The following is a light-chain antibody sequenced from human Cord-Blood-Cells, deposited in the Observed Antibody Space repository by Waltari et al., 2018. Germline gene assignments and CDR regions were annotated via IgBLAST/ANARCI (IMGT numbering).Light chain of an antibody. V-gene: IGLV1-44*01. CDR3: AAWDDSLNGPV. Sequence: QSVLTQPPSASGTPGQRVTIPCSGSSSSIGSNTVNWYQQLPGTAPKLLIYSNNQRPSGVPDRFSGSKSGTSASLAISGLQSEDEADYYCAAWDDSLNGPVFGTGTKVTVL. J-gene: IGLJ1*01. CDR1: SSSIGSNT. CDR2: SNN.